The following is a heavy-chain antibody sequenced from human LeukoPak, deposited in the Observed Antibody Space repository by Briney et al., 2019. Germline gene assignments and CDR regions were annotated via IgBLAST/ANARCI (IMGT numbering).Heavy chain of an antibody. Sequence: GGSLRLSCAASGFTFSSYGMSWVRQAPGKGLEWVSAISGSGGSTYYADSVKGRLTISRDNSKNTLYLQMNSLRAEDTAVYYCAELGITMIGGVWGKGTTVTISS. CDR3: AELGITMIGGV. D-gene: IGHD3-10*02. CDR2: ISGSGGST. V-gene: IGHV3-23*01. CDR1: GFTFSSYG. J-gene: IGHJ6*04.